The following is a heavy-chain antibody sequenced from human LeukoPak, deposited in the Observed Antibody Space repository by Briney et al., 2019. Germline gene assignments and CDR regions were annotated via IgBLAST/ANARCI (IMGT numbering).Heavy chain of an antibody. V-gene: IGHV3-30*18. CDR1: GFTFSSYG. CDR2: ISYDGSNK. J-gene: IGHJ4*02. CDR3: AKDLDGDSNY. Sequence: PGRSLRLSCAASGFTFSSYGMHWVRQAPGKGLEWVAVISYDGSNKYYADSVKGRFTISRDNSKNTLYLQMNSLRAEDTAVYYGAKDLDGDSNYWGQGTLVTVSS. D-gene: IGHD2-21*01.